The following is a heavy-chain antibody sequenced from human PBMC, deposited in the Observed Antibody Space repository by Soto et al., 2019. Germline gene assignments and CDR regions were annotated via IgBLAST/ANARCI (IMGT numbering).Heavy chain of an antibody. CDR2: IYYSGST. CDR1: GGSISSSSYY. D-gene: IGHD4-17*01. CDR3: ATLGTPVTGLYYLDL. V-gene: IGHV4-39*07. Sequence: SETLSLTCTVSGGSISSSSYYWGWIRQPPGKGLEWIGSIYYSGSTYYNPSLKSRVTISVDTSKNQFSLKLTSVTAADTAVYYCATLGTPVTGLYYLDLWGQGTLVTVSS. J-gene: IGHJ4*02.